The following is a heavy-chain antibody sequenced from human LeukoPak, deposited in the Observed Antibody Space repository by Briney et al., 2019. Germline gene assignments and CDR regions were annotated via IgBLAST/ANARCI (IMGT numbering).Heavy chain of an antibody. V-gene: IGHV3-30*03. CDR1: GFTFNSYG. Sequence: GRSLRLSCAASGFTFNSYGMHWVRQAPGKGLEWVAVISYDGSNKYYADSVKGRFTISRDNSKNTLYLQMNSLRAEDTAVYYCARALQEWLVRGGNYWGQGTLVTVSS. CDR2: ISYDGSNK. CDR3: ARALQEWLVRGGNY. D-gene: IGHD6-19*01. J-gene: IGHJ4*02.